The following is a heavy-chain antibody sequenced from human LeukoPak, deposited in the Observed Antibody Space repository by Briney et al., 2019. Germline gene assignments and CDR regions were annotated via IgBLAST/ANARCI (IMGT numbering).Heavy chain of an antibody. V-gene: IGHV1-18*01. D-gene: IGHD3-10*01. Sequence: ASVKVSCTASGYTFTSYGISWVRQAPGQGLEWMGWISAYNGNTNYAKKLQGRVTMTTDTSTTTAYMELRSLRSDDPAVSYCARGGLSALCFGELFLGSSYNYGMNVGAKGPRSPSP. CDR3: ARGGLSALCFGELFLGSSYNYGMNV. J-gene: IGHJ6*02. CDR2: ISAYNGNT. CDR1: GYTFTSYG.